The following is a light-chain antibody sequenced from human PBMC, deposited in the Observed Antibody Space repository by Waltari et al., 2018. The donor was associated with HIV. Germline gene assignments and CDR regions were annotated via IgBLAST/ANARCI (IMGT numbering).Light chain of an antibody. J-gene: IGLJ1*01. V-gene: IGLV2-11*01. CDR3: CSYSGSGTLYV. CDR2: GVT. CDR1: SSDVGGYTF. Sequence: QSALTQPRSVSGSPGQAVTISCTGTSSDVGGYTFVSWYQHHPGKAPKLVISGVTKRPSGVPDRFSGSKSGNTASLTISGLQAEDEADYYCCSYSGSGTLYVFGTGTEVTVL.